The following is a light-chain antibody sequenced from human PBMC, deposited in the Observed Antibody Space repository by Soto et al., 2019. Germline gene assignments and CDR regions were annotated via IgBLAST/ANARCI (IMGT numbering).Light chain of an antibody. Sequence: QSVLTQPASVSGSPGQSITISCTGTSSDVGSYNLVSWYQQHPGKPPKLMIYEVSKRSSGVSNRFSGSKSGNTASLTISGLQAEDEDDYYCCSYAGSSTYVFGTGTKLTVL. J-gene: IGLJ1*01. CDR2: EVS. CDR1: SSDVGSYNL. CDR3: CSYAGSSTYV. V-gene: IGLV2-23*02.